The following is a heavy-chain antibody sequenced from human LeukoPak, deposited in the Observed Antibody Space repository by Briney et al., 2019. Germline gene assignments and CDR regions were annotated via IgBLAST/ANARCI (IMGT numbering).Heavy chain of an antibody. J-gene: IGHJ4*02. Sequence: GGSLRLSCAASGFTFSSYAMSWVRQAPGKGLEWVSAISGSGGSTYYADSVKGRFTISRDNSKNTLYLQMNSLRAEDTAVYYCAKVARDSSGYYELNYFDYWGQGTLVTVSS. CDR2: ISGSGGST. D-gene: IGHD3-22*01. CDR3: AKVARDSSGYYELNYFDY. V-gene: IGHV3-23*01. CDR1: GFTFSSYA.